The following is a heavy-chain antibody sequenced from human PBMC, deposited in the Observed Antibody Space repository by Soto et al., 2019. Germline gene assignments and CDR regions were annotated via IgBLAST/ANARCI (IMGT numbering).Heavy chain of an antibody. J-gene: IGHJ6*02. CDR1: GFTVSSNY. V-gene: IGHV3-53*01. CDR2: IYSGGST. CDR3: ARDRGDYDILTGYYSYGMDV. D-gene: IGHD3-9*01. Sequence: PGGSLRLCCAASGFTVSSNYMSWVRQAPGKGLEWVSVIYSGGSTYYADSVKGRFTISRDNSKNTLYLQMNSLRAEDTAVYYCARDRGDYDILTGYYSYGMDVWGQGTTVTVSS.